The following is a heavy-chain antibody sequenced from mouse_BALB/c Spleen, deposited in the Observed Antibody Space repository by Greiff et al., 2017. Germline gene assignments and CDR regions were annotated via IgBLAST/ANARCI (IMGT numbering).Heavy chain of an antibody. D-gene: IGHD2-12*01. Sequence: QVQLKESGPGLVAPSQSLSITCTVSGFSLTSYGVHWVRQPPGKGLEWLGVIWAGGSTNYNSALMSRLSISKDNSKSQVFLKMNSLQTDDTAMYYCAREGGRRGYYYAMDYWGQGTSVTVSS. CDR3: AREGGRRGYYYAMDY. V-gene: IGHV2-9*02. CDR1: GFSLTSYG. J-gene: IGHJ4*01. CDR2: IWAGGST.